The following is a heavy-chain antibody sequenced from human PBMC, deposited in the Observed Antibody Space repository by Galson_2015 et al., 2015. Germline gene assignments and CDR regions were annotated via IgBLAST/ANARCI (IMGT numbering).Heavy chain of an antibody. Sequence: SVKVSCKASGYTFTSYAMHWVRQAPGQRLEWMGWINAGNGNAKYSQKFQGRVTITRDTSASTAYMELSSLRSEDTAVYYCAGSEMATYILDYWGQGTLVTVSS. D-gene: IGHD5-24*01. CDR3: AGSEMATYILDY. J-gene: IGHJ4*02. CDR1: GYTFTSYA. CDR2: INAGNGNA. V-gene: IGHV1-3*01.